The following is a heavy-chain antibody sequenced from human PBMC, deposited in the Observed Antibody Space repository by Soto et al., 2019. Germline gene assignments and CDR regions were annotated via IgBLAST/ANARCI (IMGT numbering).Heavy chain of an antibody. CDR3: ASPSRSLAKGRNYYYYGMDV. CDR1: GYSFTSYW. Sequence: GESLKISCKGSGYSFTSYWISWVRQMPGKGLEWMGRIDPSDSYTNYSPSFQGHVTISADKSISTAYLQWSSLKASDTAMYYCASPSRSLAKGRNYYYYGMDVWGQGTTVTVSS. CDR2: IDPSDSYT. J-gene: IGHJ6*02. V-gene: IGHV5-10-1*01.